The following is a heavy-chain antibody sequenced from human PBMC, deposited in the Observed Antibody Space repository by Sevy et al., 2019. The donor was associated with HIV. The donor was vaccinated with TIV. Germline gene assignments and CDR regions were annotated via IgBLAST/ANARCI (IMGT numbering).Heavy chain of an antibody. J-gene: IGHJ4*02. V-gene: IGHV3-21*01. CDR1: GFTFSYYS. CDR2: IRTSSNYI. CDR3: ARGGLSGTTIDY. Sequence: GGSLRLSCAASGFTFSYYSMNWVRQAPGKGLEWVSSIRTSSNYIYYVDSVEGRFTISRDNAQNSLYLQMNSRRAEDTAVYYCARGGLSGTTIDYWGQGTLVTVSS. D-gene: IGHD1-7*01.